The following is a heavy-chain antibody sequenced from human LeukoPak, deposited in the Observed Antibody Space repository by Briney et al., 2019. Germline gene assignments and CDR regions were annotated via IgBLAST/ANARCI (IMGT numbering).Heavy chain of an antibody. Sequence: SETLSLTCTVSGGSISNYYWSWIRQPAGKGLEGIGHIYTSASTNYNPSLRSRVTMSLDTSKNQFSLELNSVTAADPAAYYCARVDTSGWHYFDDWGQGTLVTVSS. CDR3: ARVDTSGWHYFDD. V-gene: IGHV4-4*07. CDR2: IYTSAST. D-gene: IGHD6-19*01. J-gene: IGHJ4*02. CDR1: GGSISNYY.